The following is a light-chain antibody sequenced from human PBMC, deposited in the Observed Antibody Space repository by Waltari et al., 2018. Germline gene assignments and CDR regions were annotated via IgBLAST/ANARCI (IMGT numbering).Light chain of an antibody. V-gene: IGKV1-27*01. CDR1: QSVSDY. J-gene: IGKJ4*01. CDR2: TAS. CDR3: QNYNRAPLLS. Sequence: DIQMTQSPSYLSASLGDRVTITCRASQSVSDYLNWYQQKPGKVPKLLIYTASTLQSGVPSRFSGSGSGTDFTLTISSLQPEDVATYYCQNYNRAPLLSFGGGTKVEIK.